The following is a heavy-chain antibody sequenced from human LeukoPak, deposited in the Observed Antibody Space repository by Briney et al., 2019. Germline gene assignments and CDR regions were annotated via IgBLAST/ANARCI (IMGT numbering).Heavy chain of an antibody. CDR3: ARERTTMVRGADYYYGMDV. V-gene: IGHV3-7*01. CDR1: GFTFSSYW. D-gene: IGHD3-10*01. CDR2: IKQDGSEK. Sequence: GGSLRLSCAASGFTFSSYWMSWVRQAPGKGLEWVANIKQDGSEKYYVDSVKGRFTISRDNAKNSLYLQMNSLRAEDTAVYYCARERTTMVRGADYYYGMDVWGQGTTVTVSS. J-gene: IGHJ6*02.